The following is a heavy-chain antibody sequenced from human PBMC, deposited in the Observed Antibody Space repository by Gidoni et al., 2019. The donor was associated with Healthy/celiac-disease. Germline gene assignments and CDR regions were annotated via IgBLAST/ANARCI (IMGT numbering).Heavy chain of an antibody. Sequence: QVQLQESGPGLVKPSETLSLTCTVSGGSVSSGRYYWSWIRQPPGKGLEWLGYIYYSGSTNYNPSLKSRVTISVDTSKNQFSLKLSSVTAADTAVYYCAREGSGSYVDYWGQGTLVTVSS. V-gene: IGHV4-61*01. CDR2: IYYSGST. D-gene: IGHD1-26*01. J-gene: IGHJ4*02. CDR1: GGSVSSGRYY. CDR3: AREGSGSYVDY.